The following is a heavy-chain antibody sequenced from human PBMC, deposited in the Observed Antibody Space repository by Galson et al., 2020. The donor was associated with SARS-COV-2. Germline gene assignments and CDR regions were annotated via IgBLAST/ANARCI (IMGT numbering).Heavy chain of an antibody. CDR3: ATYESEAGYYGSGSYEPKDDY. J-gene: IGHJ4*02. V-gene: IGHV3-23*01. Sequence: GGSLRLSCAASGFTFSSYAMSWVRQAPGKGLEWVSAISGSGGSTYYADSVKGRFTISRDNSKNTLYLQMNSLRAEDTAVYYCATYESEAGYYGSGSYEPKDDYWGQGTLVTVSS. CDR1: GFTFSSYA. CDR2: ISGSGGST. D-gene: IGHD3-10*01.